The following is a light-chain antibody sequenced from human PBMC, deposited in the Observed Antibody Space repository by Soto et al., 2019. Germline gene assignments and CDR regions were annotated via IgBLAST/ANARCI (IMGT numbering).Light chain of an antibody. CDR1: QSVTNSF. J-gene: IGKJ1*01. V-gene: IGKV3-20*01. CDR3: QQYVSSPWA. Sequence: EIVLAPYPGTLSFSPGERATLSCRASQSVTNSFLAWYQQKPGQAPRLLIYGASRRATGIPDRFTGSGSGTDFTLTISRLEPEDFAVYYCQQYVSSPWAFGQGTKVDIK. CDR2: GAS.